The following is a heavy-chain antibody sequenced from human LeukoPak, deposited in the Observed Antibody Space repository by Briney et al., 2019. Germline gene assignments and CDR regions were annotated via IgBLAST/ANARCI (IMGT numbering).Heavy chain of an antibody. CDR1: GFTLSSYA. Sequence: GGSLRLSCAASGFTLSSYAMSWVRQGPGKGLEWVSAISGSGGSTYYADSVKGRFTISRDNSKNTLYLQMNSLRAEDTAVYYCAKDDGWVQYANWGQGTLVTVSS. CDR3: AKDDGWVQYAN. J-gene: IGHJ4*02. CDR2: ISGSGGST. V-gene: IGHV3-23*01. D-gene: IGHD5-24*01.